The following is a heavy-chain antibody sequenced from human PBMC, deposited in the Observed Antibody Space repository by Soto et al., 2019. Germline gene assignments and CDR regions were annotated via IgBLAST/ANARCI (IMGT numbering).Heavy chain of an antibody. V-gene: IGHV3-30*18. CDR2: MSYDGSNI. Sequence: QVQLVESGGGVVQPGRSLRLSCAASGFTFSSYGMHWVRQAPGKGLEWVAVMSYDGSNIYYADSVKGRFTISRDNSKNTLSLQMNSLRPEDTAVYYCAKDIAIGYSYVTYYFDYWGQGTLVTVSS. J-gene: IGHJ4*02. CDR3: AKDIAIGYSYVTYYFDY. CDR1: GFTFSSYG. D-gene: IGHD5-18*01.